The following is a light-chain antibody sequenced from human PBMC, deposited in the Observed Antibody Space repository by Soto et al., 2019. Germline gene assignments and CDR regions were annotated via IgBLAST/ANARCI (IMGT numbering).Light chain of an antibody. Sequence: IVLTQSPGTLSLSPWERATLSCRASQSVSSSYLAWYQQKPGQAPRLLIYGASSRATGIPDRFSGSGSGTAFTLTIIRLEPEAFAVYYCQQYGSSPPITFSQGTRLEIK. CDR3: QQYGSSPPIT. CDR1: QSVSSSY. V-gene: IGKV3-20*01. CDR2: GAS. J-gene: IGKJ5*01.